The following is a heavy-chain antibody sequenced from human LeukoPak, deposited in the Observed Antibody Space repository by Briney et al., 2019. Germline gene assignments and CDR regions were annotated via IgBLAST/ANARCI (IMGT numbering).Heavy chain of an antibody. CDR2: VGAGGTST. V-gene: IGHV3-23*01. D-gene: IGHD6-6*01. CDR1: GFTFSNYA. CDR3: AKLSGKYSSSSRRYFDL. Sequence: GGSLRLSCAASGFTFSNYAMSWVRPAPGKGLEWVSAVGAGGTSTYYADSVKGRFTISRDNSKNTLYLQMNSLRAEDTAVYYCAKLSGKYSSSSRRYFDLWGRGTLVTVSS. J-gene: IGHJ2*01.